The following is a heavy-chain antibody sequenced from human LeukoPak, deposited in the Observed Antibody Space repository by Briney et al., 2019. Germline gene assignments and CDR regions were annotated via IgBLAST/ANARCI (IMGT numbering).Heavy chain of an antibody. D-gene: IGHD3-22*01. CDR1: GFTFSSYW. CDR2: VNSDGSGT. Sequence: GGSLRLSCAASGFTFSSYWMHWVRHAPGKGLVWVSRVNSDGSGTTYADSVKGRFTISRDNAKNTLYLQMNSLRAEDTAVYYCARDRCRYYDSSGYCPFDYWGQGTLVTVSS. CDR3: ARDRCRYYDSSGYCPFDY. V-gene: IGHV3-74*01. J-gene: IGHJ4*02.